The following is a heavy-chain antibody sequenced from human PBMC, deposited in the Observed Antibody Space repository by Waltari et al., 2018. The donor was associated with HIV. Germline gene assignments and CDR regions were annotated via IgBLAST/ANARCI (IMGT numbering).Heavy chain of an antibody. J-gene: IGHJ6*02. CDR3: ARIGTFPHNYAIDF. D-gene: IGHD1-26*01. V-gene: IGHV3-7*01. CDR2: IKDDGSEK. Sequence: EVQLMESGEGLVQSGGSLRLSCAASGFTFTNYWMSWVRQTPGKGLEWVAYIKDDGSEKYYMCSVKGRFTISRDNAKNSLFLQMNSLRAEDTAVYYCARIGTFPHNYAIDFWGQGTTVTVSS. CDR1: GFTFTNYW.